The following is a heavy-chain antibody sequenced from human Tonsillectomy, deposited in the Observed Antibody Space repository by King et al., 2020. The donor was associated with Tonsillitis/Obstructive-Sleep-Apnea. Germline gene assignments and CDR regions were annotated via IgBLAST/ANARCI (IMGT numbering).Heavy chain of an antibody. CDR2: INHIGTT. CDR1: GGSISSSNW. D-gene: IGHD2-2*01. V-gene: IGHV4-4*02. Sequence: VQLQESGPGLVKPSGTLSLTCAVSGGSISSSNWWSWVRQPPGKGLEWIGEINHIGTTNYDPSLTRRGTISVDKSKNQFSQKLRSVTAADTAVYFCARGNCNSTSCMNSLDYWGQGTLVTVSS. CDR3: ARGNCNSTSCMNSLDY. J-gene: IGHJ4*02.